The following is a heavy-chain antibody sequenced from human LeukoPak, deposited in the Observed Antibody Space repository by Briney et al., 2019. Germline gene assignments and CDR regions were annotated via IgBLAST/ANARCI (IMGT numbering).Heavy chain of an antibody. Sequence: SETLSLTCTVSGGSISSYYWNWIRQPAGKGLEWIGHIYTSGSINYNSSLKSRVTMSVDTSKNQFSVKLNSVIAADTAMYYCARGVYLGNGYYFDYWGQGTLVTVSS. CDR2: IYTSGSI. CDR3: ARGVYLGNGYYFDY. J-gene: IGHJ4*02. V-gene: IGHV4-4*07. CDR1: GGSISSYY. D-gene: IGHD2-8*01.